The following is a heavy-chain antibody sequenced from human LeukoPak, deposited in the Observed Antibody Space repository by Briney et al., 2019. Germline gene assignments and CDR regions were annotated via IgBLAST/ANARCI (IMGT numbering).Heavy chain of an antibody. J-gene: IGHJ5*02. CDR2: IYYSGST. CDR1: GDSITDYY. CDR3: ARDRGFCSGGSCYRWFDP. Sequence: PSETLSLTCTVSGDSITDYYWSWIRQPPGKGLEWIGYIYYSGSTNYNPSLKSRVTISVDTSKKQFSLKLSSVTAADTAVYYCARDRGFCSGGSCYRWFDPWGQGTLVAVSS. V-gene: IGHV4-59*01. D-gene: IGHD2-15*01.